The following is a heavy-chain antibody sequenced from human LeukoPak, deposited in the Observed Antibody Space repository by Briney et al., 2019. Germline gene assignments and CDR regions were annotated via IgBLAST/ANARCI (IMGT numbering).Heavy chain of an antibody. D-gene: IGHD5-24*01. CDR3: ARHEMANDY. J-gene: IGHJ4*02. CDR2: IHYSGST. CDR1: GGSISSYY. V-gene: IGHV4-59*08. Sequence: SETLSLTCTVSGGSISSYYWSWIRQPPGKGLEWIGYIHYSGSTNYNPSLKSRVTIPVDTSKNQFSLKLSSVTAADTAVYYCARHEMANDYWGQGTLVTVSS.